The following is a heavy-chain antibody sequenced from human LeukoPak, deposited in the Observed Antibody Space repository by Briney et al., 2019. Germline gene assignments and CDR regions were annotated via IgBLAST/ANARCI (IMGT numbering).Heavy chain of an antibody. CDR2: ISSSSSYI. D-gene: IGHD4-11*01. Sequence: GGSLRLSCAASGFTFSSYSMNWVRQAPGKGLEWVSSISSSSSYIYYADSVKGRFTISRDDAKNSLYLQMNSLRAEDTAVYYCARALSNYVDYYYYYYMDVWGKGTTVTVSS. J-gene: IGHJ6*03. V-gene: IGHV3-21*01. CDR3: ARALSNYVDYYYYYYMDV. CDR1: GFTFSSYS.